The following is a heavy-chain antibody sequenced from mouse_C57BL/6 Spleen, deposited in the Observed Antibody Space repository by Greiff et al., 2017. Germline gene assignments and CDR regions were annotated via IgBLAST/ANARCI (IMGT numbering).Heavy chain of an antibody. V-gene: IGHV5-4*01. CDR1: GFTFSSYA. J-gene: IGHJ1*03. Sequence: EVTLVVSGGGLVKPGGSLKLSCAASGFTFSSYAMSWVRQTPEKRLEWVATISDGGSYTYYPDNVKGRFTISRDNAKNNLYLQMSQLKSEDTAMYYCARDGPYWYFDVWGTGTTVTVSS. CDR3: ARDGPYWYFDV. CDR2: ISDGGSYT.